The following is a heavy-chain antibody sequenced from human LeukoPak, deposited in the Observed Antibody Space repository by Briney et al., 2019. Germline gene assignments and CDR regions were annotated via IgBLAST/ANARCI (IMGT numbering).Heavy chain of an antibody. D-gene: IGHD3-3*02. J-gene: IGHJ5*02. CDR1: GLTFSISS. V-gene: IGHV3-30*04. Sequence: GGSLRRSCAASGLTFSISSMHWVRQAPGKGLEWVAVTSYDGRNKYFADSVKGRFTISRDNAKNTLYLQMNSLRAEDTAIYYCAKVKEGNSISYWLDPWGQGTLVTVSS. CDR2: TSYDGRNK. CDR3: AKVKEGNSISYWLDP.